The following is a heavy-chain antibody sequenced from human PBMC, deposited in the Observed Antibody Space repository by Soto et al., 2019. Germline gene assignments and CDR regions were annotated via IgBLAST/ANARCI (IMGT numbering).Heavy chain of an antibody. V-gene: IGHV5-51*01. CDR3: ERMTTVTTFGSFPMDV. CDR1: GHRFTSYW. Sequence: ESLKVSCKACGHRFTSYWIVWVRQMPGKGLEWMGIIYPGDSDTRYSPSFQGQVTISADKSISTAYLQWSRLKASDTAMYYCERMTTVTTFGSFPMDVWGQGTTVTVSS. CDR2: IYPGDSDT. J-gene: IGHJ6*02. D-gene: IGHD4-17*01.